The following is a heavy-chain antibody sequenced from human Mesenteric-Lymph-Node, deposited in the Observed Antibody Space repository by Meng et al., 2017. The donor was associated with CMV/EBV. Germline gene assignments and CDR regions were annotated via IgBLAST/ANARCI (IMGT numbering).Heavy chain of an antibody. Sequence: ASVKVSCKASGYTFTSYDINWVRQATGQGLEWMGWMNPNSGNTGYAQKFQGRVTITRNTSISTAYMELSSLRSEDTAVYYCARERSVPAASYYYYYGMDVWGQGTTVTVSS. CDR1: GYTFTSYD. V-gene: IGHV1-8*03. J-gene: IGHJ6*02. CDR3: ARERSVPAASYYYYYGMDV. CDR2: MNPNSGNT. D-gene: IGHD2-2*01.